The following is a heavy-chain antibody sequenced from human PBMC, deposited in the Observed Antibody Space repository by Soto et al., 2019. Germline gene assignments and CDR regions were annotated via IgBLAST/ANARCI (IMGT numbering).Heavy chain of an antibody. Sequence: GASVKVSCKASGYTFTSYAMHWVRQAPGQRLEWMGWINAGNGNTKYSQKFQGRVTITRDTSASTAYMELSSLRSEDTAVYYCASHSGWSPEGQYYYGMDVWGQGTTVTVSS. CDR1: GYTFTSYA. CDR3: ASHSGWSPEGQYYYGMDV. D-gene: IGHD1-26*01. J-gene: IGHJ6*02. V-gene: IGHV1-3*01. CDR2: INAGNGNT.